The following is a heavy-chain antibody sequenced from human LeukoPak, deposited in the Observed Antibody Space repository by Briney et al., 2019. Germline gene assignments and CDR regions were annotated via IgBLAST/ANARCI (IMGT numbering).Heavy chain of an antibody. D-gene: IGHD6-6*01. CDR2: IYHSGNT. Sequence: PSETLSLTCTVSGGSISSYYWTWIRQPPGKGLEWIGYIYHSGNTNYNPSLKSRVTISVDTSKNQFSLKVSSVTAADTAVYYCARHSGSSRGWFDPWGQGTLVTVSS. CDR3: ARHSGSSRGWFDP. CDR1: GGSISSYY. V-gene: IGHV4-59*01. J-gene: IGHJ5*02.